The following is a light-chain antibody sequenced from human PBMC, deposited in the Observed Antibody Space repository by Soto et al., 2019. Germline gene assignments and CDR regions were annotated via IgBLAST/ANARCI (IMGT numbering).Light chain of an antibody. V-gene: IGLV1-40*01. CDR1: SSNVGTSYV. Sequence: QSVLTQPPSVSGAPGQRVTISCTGNSSNVGTSYVHWYQQLPGTAPKLLMYGNNNRPSGVPGRFSGSKSGTSASLAITGLQADDEADYYCQSYDSSLSGWVFGGGTQLTVL. CDR3: QSYDSSLSGWV. J-gene: IGLJ2*01. CDR2: GNN.